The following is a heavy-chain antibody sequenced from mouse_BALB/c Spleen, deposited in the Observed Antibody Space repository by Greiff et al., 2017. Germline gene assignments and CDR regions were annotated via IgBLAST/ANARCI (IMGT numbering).Heavy chain of an antibody. CDR1: GYSITSDYA. D-gene: IGHD2-4*01. CDR2: ISYSGST. Sequence: EVQLQESGPGLVKPSQSLSLTCTVTGYSITSDYAWNWIRQFPGNKLEWMGYISYSGSTSYNPSLKSRISITRDTSKNQFFLQLNSVTTEDTATYYCASLYYDYLFAYWGQGTLVTVSA. CDR3: ASLYYDYLFAY. J-gene: IGHJ3*01. V-gene: IGHV3-2*02.